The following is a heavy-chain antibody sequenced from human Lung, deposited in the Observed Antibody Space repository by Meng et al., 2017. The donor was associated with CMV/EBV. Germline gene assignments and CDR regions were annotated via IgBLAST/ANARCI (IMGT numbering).Heavy chain of an antibody. CDR3: ARWGGGDIIVVPAAFDN. Sequence: SXXVSXXASGYTFAGYHLHWVRQAPGQGLEWLGWINPRSSGTNYAPNFRGRVTMTTDTSVNTVYMQLSRLISDDTATYFCARWGGGDIIVVPAAFDNWGQGXLLTFSS. J-gene: IGHJ4*02. CDR2: INPRSSGT. CDR1: GYTFAGYH. V-gene: IGHV1-2*02. D-gene: IGHD2-2*01.